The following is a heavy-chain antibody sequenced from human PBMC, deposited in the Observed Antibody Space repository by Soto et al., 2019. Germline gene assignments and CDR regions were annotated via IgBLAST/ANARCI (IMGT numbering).Heavy chain of an antibody. J-gene: IGHJ4*02. CDR3: ASNPNIVATNAYFDY. CDR1: GGSFSGYY. CDR2: INHSGST. D-gene: IGHD5-12*01. Sequence: SETLSLTCAVYGGSFSGYYWSWIRQPPGKGLEWIGEINHSGSTNYNPSLKSRVTISVDTSKNQFSLKLSSVTAADTAVYYCASNPNIVATNAYFDYWGQGTLVTVSS. V-gene: IGHV4-34*01.